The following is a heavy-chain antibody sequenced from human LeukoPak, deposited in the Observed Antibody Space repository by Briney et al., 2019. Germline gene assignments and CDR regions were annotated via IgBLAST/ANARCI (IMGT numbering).Heavy chain of an antibody. CDR1: GFTFSNYW. D-gene: IGHD5-12*01. J-gene: IGHJ4*02. V-gene: IGHV3-7*01. CDR2: INQDGSKE. Sequence: PGGSLRLSCAASGFTFSNYWMTWVRQAPGKGLEWVAQINQDGSKEYYMDSVRARFTISRDNAKNSLSLQMNSLRAEDTAVYYCVRDGGVSGYDLLDYWGQGTLVTVSS. CDR3: VRDGGVSGYDLLDY.